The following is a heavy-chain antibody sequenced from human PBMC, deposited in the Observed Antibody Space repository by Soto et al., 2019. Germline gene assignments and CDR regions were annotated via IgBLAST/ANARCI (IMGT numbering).Heavy chain of an antibody. Sequence: SVQVSCKASGGTFSSYTISWVRQAPGQGLEWMGRIITILGIANYAQKFQGRVTITADKSTSTAYMDLSSLRSEDTAVFYCANEKNRGIAAAGTVYGYYYMDVWGKGTTVTVSS. CDR2: IITILGIA. CDR3: ANEKNRGIAAAGTVYGYYYMDV. J-gene: IGHJ6*03. CDR1: GGTFSSYT. D-gene: IGHD6-13*01. V-gene: IGHV1-69*02.